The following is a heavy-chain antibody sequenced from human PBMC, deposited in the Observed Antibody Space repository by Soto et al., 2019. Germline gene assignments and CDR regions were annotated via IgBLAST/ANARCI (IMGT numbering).Heavy chain of an antibody. CDR2: INHDT. D-gene: IGHD2-2*01. J-gene: IGHJ4*02. CDR3: ARALVSNTVYAF. CDR1: GGSFSGYY. V-gene: IGHV4-34*01. Sequence: QVQLQQWGAGLLKPSETLSLNCAVYGGSFSGYYWSWIRQSPGKGLEWIGEINHDTNYNPSLRGRVTISVDASKDQFSLKLSSVTAADTAVYYCARALVSNTVYAFWGQGTLVTVSS.